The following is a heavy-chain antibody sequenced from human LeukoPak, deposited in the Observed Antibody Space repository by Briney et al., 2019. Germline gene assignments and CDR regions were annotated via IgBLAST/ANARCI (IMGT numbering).Heavy chain of an antibody. Sequence: GGSLRLSCEASGFTFINYAMNWVRHAPGKGLEWVSTVSGSGYIAYYADSVKGHFTISRDNSKATLYLQMDSLRAEDTAVYYRARGRYSYGYCWYFDLWGRGTLVTVSS. V-gene: IGHV3-23*01. J-gene: IGHJ2*01. CDR3: ARGRYSYGYCWYFDL. D-gene: IGHD5-18*01. CDR2: VSGSGYIA. CDR1: GFTFINYA.